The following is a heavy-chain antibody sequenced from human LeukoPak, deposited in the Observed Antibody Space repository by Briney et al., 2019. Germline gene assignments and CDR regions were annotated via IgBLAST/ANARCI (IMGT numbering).Heavy chain of an antibody. CDR2: ISGYNGKI. V-gene: IGHV1-18*01. D-gene: IGHD2-2*01. CDR3: TRRFCSSVSCYDDDAFDV. CDR1: GHTFVSYG. J-gene: IGHJ3*01. Sequence: ASVKVSCKASGHTFVSYGISWVRQAPGQGLEWMGWISGYNGKINYAQKFQGRVTMTTDTSTSTAYLELRSLTSEDTAVYYCTRRFCSSVSCYDDDAFDVWGQGTLVTVSS.